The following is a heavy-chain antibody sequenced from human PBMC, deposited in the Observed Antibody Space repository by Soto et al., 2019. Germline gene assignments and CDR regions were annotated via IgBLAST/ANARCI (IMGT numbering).Heavy chain of an antibody. D-gene: IGHD3-10*01. J-gene: IGHJ3*02. CDR3: ARDLGYYGSGSYYDAFDI. CDR2: IIPIFGTA. CDR1: GYTFTNYG. Sequence: SVKVSCKASGYTFTNYGISWVRQAPGQGLEWMGGIIPIFGTANYAQKFQGRVTITADESTSTAYMELSSLRSEDTAVYYCARDLGYYGSGSYYDAFDIWGQGTMVTVSS. V-gene: IGHV1-69*13.